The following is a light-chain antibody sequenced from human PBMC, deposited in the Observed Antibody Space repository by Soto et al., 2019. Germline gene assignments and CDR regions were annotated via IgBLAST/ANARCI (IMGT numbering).Light chain of an antibody. CDR1: SSNIGSKT. J-gene: IGLJ1*01. Sequence: QSALTQPPSVSGTPGQRVTISCSGSSSNIGSKTANWYQQLPGTAPRLLIYSNSQRPSGVPERFSGSKSGTSASLAISGLQSEDEADYYCSSYTSSSTDVFGTGTKLTVL. V-gene: IGLV1-44*01. CDR2: SNS. CDR3: SSYTSSSTDV.